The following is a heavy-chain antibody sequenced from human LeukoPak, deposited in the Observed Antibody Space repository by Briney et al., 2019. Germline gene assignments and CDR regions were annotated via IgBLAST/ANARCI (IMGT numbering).Heavy chain of an antibody. D-gene: IGHD3-9*01. CDR2: ISHDETYK. J-gene: IGHJ4*02. V-gene: IGHV3-33*01. CDR1: GFLFSSYV. CDR3: ARDRDWLLYDY. Sequence: HPGTSLRLSCAGSGFLFSSYVMHWVRQAPGKGLEWVAAISHDETYKYYADSLRGGVTISRDNSKNTLSLQMHSLRADDTAIYYCARDRDWLLYDYWGQGTLVTVSS.